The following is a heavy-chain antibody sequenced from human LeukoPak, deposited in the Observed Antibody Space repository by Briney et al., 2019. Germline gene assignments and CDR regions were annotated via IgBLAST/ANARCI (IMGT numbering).Heavy chain of an antibody. V-gene: IGHV1-18*01. CDR1: GYTFTSYG. D-gene: IGHD3-22*01. CDR2: ISAYNGNT. Sequence: ASVKVSCKASGYTFTSYGISWVRQAPGQGLEWMGWISAYNGNTNYAQKLQGRVTMTTDTSTSTAYLKLRSLRSADTAVYYCASLGGNYYDTTGVFDYWGQGTLVTVSS. CDR3: ASLGGNYYDTTGVFDY. J-gene: IGHJ4*02.